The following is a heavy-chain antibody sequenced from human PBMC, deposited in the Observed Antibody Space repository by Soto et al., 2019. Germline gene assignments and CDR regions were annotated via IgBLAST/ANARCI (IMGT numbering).Heavy chain of an antibody. J-gene: IGHJ6*02. CDR1: GYTLTELS. D-gene: IGHD6-6*01. Sequence: ASVKVSCKVSGYTLTELSMHWVRQAPGKGLEWMGGFGPEDGETIYAQKFQGRVTMTEDTSTDTAYMELSSLRSEDTAVYYCATPHIAARRYYYYGMDVWGQGTTVTVSS. CDR2: FGPEDGET. V-gene: IGHV1-24*01. CDR3: ATPHIAARRYYYYGMDV.